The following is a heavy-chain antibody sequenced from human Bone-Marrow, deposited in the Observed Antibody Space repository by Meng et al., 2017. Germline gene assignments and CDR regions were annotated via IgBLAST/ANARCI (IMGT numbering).Heavy chain of an antibody. CDR1: GITFSSYS. CDR3: ARDRIQLWLTRQDRAYYYYGMDV. J-gene: IGHJ6*02. Sequence: GESLKISCAASGITFSSYSMHWVRQAPGKALEWVSSISSSSSYIYYADSVKGRFTISRDNAKNSLYLQMNSLRAEDTAVYYCARDRIQLWLTRQDRAYYYYGMDVWGQGTTVTVSS. D-gene: IGHD5-18*01. CDR2: ISSSSSYI. V-gene: IGHV3-21*01.